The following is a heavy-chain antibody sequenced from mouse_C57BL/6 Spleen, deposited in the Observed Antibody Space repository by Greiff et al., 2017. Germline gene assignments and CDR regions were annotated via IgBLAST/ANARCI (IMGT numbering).Heavy chain of an antibody. CDR2: IDPETGGT. D-gene: IGHD2-4*01. Sequence: VQLQQSGAELVRPGASVTLSCKASGYTFTDYEMHCVKQTPVHGLEWIGAIDPETGGTAYNQKFKGKAILTADKSSSTAYMELRSLTSEDSAVYYCTPWDYDDGAWFAYWGQGTLVTVSA. J-gene: IGHJ3*01. V-gene: IGHV1-15*01. CDR3: TPWDYDDGAWFAY. CDR1: GYTFTDYE.